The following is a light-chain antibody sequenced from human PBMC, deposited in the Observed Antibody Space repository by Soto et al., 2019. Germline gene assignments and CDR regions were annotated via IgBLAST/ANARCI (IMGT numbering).Light chain of an antibody. Sequence: DIQMTQSPSSLSASVGDRVTITCRASQSISSSLNWYQQKPGKAPKLLIYAASRLQSGVPSGFSGSGSGTYFTITISSLQPEDFATYYCQQSYSTPRLSFGGGTKLELK. CDR2: AAS. J-gene: IGKJ4*01. CDR3: QQSYSTPRLS. V-gene: IGKV1-39*01. CDR1: QSISSS.